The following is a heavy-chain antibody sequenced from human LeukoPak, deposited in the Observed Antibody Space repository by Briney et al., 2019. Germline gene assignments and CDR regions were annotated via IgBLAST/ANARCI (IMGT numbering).Heavy chain of an antibody. D-gene: IGHD7-27*01. Sequence: ASVKVSCKASGYSFTSNYIHWVRQAPGRGLEWMGMIYPRDGSTSYAQRFQDRVTMTRDTSTSTVYMELSSLRSEDTAVYYCARGTGDFDYWGQGTLVTVSS. V-gene: IGHV1-46*01. CDR2: IYPRDGST. CDR3: ARGTGDFDY. CDR1: GYSFTSNY. J-gene: IGHJ4*02.